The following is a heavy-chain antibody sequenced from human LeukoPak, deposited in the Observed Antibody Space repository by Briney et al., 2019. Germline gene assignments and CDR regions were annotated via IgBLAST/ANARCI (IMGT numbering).Heavy chain of an antibody. CDR3: AKGGVGYSGSYYVGY. Sequence: GGSLRLSCAASGFTFSSYAMSWVRQAPGKGLEWVSAISGSGGSTYYADSVKGRFTISRDNSKNTLYLQMNSLRAEDTAVYYCAKGGVGYSGSYYVGYWGQGTLVTVSS. CDR2: ISGSGGST. V-gene: IGHV3-23*01. D-gene: IGHD1-26*01. CDR1: GFTFSSYA. J-gene: IGHJ4*02.